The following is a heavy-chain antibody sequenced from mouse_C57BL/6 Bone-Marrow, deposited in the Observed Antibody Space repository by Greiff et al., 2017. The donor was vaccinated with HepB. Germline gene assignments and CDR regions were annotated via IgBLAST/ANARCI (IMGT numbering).Heavy chain of an antibody. CDR1: GYTFTSYW. CDR2: IHPNSGST. Sequence: QVQLQQSGAELVKPGASVKLSCKASGYTFTSYWMHWVKQRPGQGLEWIGMIHPNSGSTNYNEKFKSKATLTVDKSSSTAYMQLSSLTSEDSAVYYCAREDSSGYGDYWGQGTTLTVSS. CDR3: AREDSSGYGDY. D-gene: IGHD3-2*02. J-gene: IGHJ2*01. V-gene: IGHV1-64*01.